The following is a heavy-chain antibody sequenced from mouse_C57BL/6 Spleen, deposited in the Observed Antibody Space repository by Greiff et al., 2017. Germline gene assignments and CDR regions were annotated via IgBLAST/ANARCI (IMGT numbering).Heavy chain of an antibody. CDR3: ARSTGRYDFDY. J-gene: IGHJ2*01. D-gene: IGHD2-1*01. Sequence: VQLQQSGPELVKPGASVKISCKASGYAFSSSWMNWVKQRPGKGLEWIGRIYPGDGDTNYNGKFKGKATLTADKSSSTAYMQLSSLTSEDYAVYCCARSTGRYDFDYWGQGTTLTVAS. CDR1: GYAFSSSW. V-gene: IGHV1-82*01. CDR2: IYPGDGDT.